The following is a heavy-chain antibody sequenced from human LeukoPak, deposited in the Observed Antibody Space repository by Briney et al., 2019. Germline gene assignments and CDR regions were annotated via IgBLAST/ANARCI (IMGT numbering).Heavy chain of an antibody. CDR3: ARDRDDFWSGYPYYYYYYMDV. Sequence: GGSLRLSCAASGFTVSSNYMSWVRQAPGKGLEWVSYISSSSSTIYYADSVKGRFTISRDNAKNSLYLQMNSLRAEDTAVYYCARDRDDFWSGYPYYYYYYMDVWGKGTTVTVSS. CDR1: GFTVSSNY. J-gene: IGHJ6*03. CDR2: ISSSSSTI. V-gene: IGHV3-48*01. D-gene: IGHD3-3*01.